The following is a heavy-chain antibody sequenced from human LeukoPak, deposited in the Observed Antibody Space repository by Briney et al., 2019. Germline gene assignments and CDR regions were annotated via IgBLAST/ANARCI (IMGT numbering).Heavy chain of an antibody. CDR1: GYTFTSYD. CDR3: AKDGGSGFIHDAFDI. D-gene: IGHD3-3*01. Sequence: ASVKVSCKASGYTFTSYDINWVRQATGQGLEWMGWMNPNSGNTGYAQKFQGRVTMTRNTSISTAYMELSSLSSEDTAVYYCAKDGGSGFIHDAFDIWGQGTTVTVSS. V-gene: IGHV1-8*01. J-gene: IGHJ3*02. CDR2: MNPNSGNT.